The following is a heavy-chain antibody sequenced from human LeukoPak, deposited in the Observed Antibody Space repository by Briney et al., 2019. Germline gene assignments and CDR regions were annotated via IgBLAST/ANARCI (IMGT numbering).Heavy chain of an antibody. CDR3: ARDPYSGSYGGWFDP. CDR2: ISYDGSNK. J-gene: IGHJ5*02. V-gene: IGHV3-30-3*01. D-gene: IGHD1-26*01. CDR1: GFRFSSYG. Sequence: PGGSLRLSCAASGFRFSSYGMHWVRQASGKGLEWVAVISYDGSNKYYADSVKGRFTISRDNSKNTLYLQMNSLRAEDTAVYYCARDPYSGSYGGWFDPWGQGTLVTASS.